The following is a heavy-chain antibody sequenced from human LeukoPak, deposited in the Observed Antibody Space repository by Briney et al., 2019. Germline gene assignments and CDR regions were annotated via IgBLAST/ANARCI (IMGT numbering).Heavy chain of an antibody. J-gene: IGHJ3*02. CDR2: IYTSGST. Sequence: SQTLSLTCTVSGGSISSGSYYWSWIRQPAGKGLEWIGRIYTSGSTNYNPSLKSRVTMSVDTSKNQFSLRRSSVTAADTAVYYCARDLPLSISSDAFDIWGQGTMVTVSS. CDR1: GGSISSGSYY. CDR3: ARDLPLSISSDAFDI. V-gene: IGHV4-61*02. D-gene: IGHD1-14*01.